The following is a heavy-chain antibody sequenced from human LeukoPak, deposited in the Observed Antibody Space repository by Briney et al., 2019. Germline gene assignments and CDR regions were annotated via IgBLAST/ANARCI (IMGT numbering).Heavy chain of an antibody. D-gene: IGHD3-10*01. Sequence: GASVKVSCKASGYTFTGYYMHWVRQAPGQGLEWMGWINPNSGGTNYAQKFQGRVTMTRDTSISTAYMELSRLRSDDTAVYYCARGGENYYGSGSYFPFDYWGQGTLVTVSS. CDR1: GYTFTGYY. CDR3: ARGGENYYGSGSYFPFDY. J-gene: IGHJ4*02. CDR2: INPNSGGT. V-gene: IGHV1-2*02.